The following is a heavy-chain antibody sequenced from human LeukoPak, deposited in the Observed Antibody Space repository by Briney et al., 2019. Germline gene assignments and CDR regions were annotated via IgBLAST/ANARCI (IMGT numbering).Heavy chain of an antibody. D-gene: IGHD6-13*01. CDR2: IYYSGST. J-gene: IGHJ6*03. Sequence: SETLSLTCTVSGGSISSYYWSWIRQPPGEGLEWIGYIYYSGSTNYNPSLKSRVTISVDTSKNQFSLKLSSVTAADTAVYYSARVRTTPYSSSWYRWDYYYYMDVWGKGTTVTVSS. CDR1: GGSISSYY. CDR3: ARVRTTPYSSSWYRWDYYYYMDV. V-gene: IGHV4-59*01.